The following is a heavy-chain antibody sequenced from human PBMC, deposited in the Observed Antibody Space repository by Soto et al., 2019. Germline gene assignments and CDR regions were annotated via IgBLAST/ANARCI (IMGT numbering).Heavy chain of an antibody. J-gene: IGHJ4*02. V-gene: IGHV3-30*18. Sequence: PGGSLRLSCAASGFTFSSYGMHWVRQAPGKGLEWVAVISYDGSNKYYADSVKGRFTISRDNSMNTLYLQMNSLRAEDTAVYYCAKDGKGITGTYRYFDYWGQGTLVTVSS. CDR3: AKDGKGITGTYRYFDY. CDR1: GFTFSSYG. CDR2: ISYDGSNK. D-gene: IGHD1-7*01.